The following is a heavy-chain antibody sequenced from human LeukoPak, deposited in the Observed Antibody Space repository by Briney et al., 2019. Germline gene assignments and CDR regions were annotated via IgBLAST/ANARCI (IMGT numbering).Heavy chain of an antibody. Sequence: PGGSLRLSCAASGFTFDDYAMHWVRQAPGKGLEWVSVSSWNSGSIGYADSVKGRFTISRDNAKNSLYLQMNSLRAEDMALYYCAKDSSDGYYYGSGSYYYAYWGQGTLVTVSS. CDR3: AKDSSDGYYYGSGSYYYAY. D-gene: IGHD3-10*01. CDR1: GFTFDDYA. J-gene: IGHJ4*02. V-gene: IGHV3-9*03. CDR2: SSWNSGSI.